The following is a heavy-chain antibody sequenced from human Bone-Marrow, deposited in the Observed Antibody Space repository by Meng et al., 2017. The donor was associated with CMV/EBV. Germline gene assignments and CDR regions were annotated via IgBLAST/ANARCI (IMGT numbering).Heavy chain of an antibody. J-gene: IGHJ6*02. V-gene: IGHV4-31*03. CDR2: IYYSGST. CDR1: GGSISSGGYY. Sequence: SETLSLTCTVSGGSISSGGYYWSWIRQHPGKGLEWIGYIYYSGSTYYNPSLKSRVTISVDTSKNQFSLKLSSVTAADTAVYYCARERGLTIFGVVTDYYGMDVWGQGTTVTVSS. D-gene: IGHD3-3*01. CDR3: ARERGLTIFGVVTDYYGMDV.